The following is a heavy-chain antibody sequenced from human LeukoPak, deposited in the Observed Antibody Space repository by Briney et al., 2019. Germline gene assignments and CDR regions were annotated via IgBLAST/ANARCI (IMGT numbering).Heavy chain of an antibody. D-gene: IGHD3-22*01. CDR2: IIPILGIA. J-gene: IGHJ4*02. CDR1: GGTFSSDT. CDR3: AILGYCSSTSCTPVDYYDSSGYYYPFDY. Sequence: SVKVSCKASGGTFSSDTINWVRQAPGQGLEWMGRIIPILGIANYAQKFQGRVTITTDESTSTAYMELSSLRSEDTAVYYCAILGYCSSTSCTPVDYYDSSGYYYPFDYWGQGTLVTVSS. V-gene: IGHV1-69*02.